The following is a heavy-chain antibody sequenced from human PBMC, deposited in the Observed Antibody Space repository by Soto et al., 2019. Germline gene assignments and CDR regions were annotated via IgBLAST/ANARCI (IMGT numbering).Heavy chain of an antibody. D-gene: IGHD4-17*01. Sequence: QVQLVQSGAEVKKPGSSVKVSCKASGGTFSSYAISWVLQAPGQGLEWRGGIIPIFGTANYAQKFQGRVTITADESTSTAYMELSSLRSEDTAVYYCASDRIGTTSNYYYGMDVWGQGPTVTVSS. J-gene: IGHJ6*02. CDR1: GGTFSSYA. V-gene: IGHV1-69*01. CDR3: ASDRIGTTSNYYYGMDV. CDR2: IIPIFGTA.